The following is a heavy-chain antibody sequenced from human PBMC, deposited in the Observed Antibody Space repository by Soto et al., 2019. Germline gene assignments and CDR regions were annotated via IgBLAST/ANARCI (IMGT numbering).Heavy chain of an antibody. Sequence: GGPLRLSCSASGVIFENFGMSWVRQAPGKGLEWISSISGSGFKKYYADSVKGRFTISRDNSKSTVYLELNNLSAEDTAVYHCAKNQGVELVPLATVDWFDPWGQGSVVTVSS. CDR2: ISGSGFKK. D-gene: IGHD1-26*01. CDR3: AKNQGVELVPLATVDWFDP. J-gene: IGHJ5*02. V-gene: IGHV3-23*01. CDR1: GVIFENFG.